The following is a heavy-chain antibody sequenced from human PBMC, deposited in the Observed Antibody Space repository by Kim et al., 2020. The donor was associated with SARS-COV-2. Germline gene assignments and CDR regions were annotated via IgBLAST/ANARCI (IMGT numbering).Heavy chain of an antibody. CDR3: TTDPTTDYGDYEIDY. CDR1: GFTFSNAW. CDR2: IKSKTDGGTT. D-gene: IGHD4-17*01. J-gene: IGHJ4*02. V-gene: IGHV3-15*01. Sequence: GGSLRLSCAASGFTFSNAWMSWVRQAPGKGLEWVGRIKSKTDGGTTDYAAPVKGRFTISRDDSKNTLYLQMNSLKTEDTAVYYCTTDPTTDYGDYEIDYWGQGTLVTVSS.